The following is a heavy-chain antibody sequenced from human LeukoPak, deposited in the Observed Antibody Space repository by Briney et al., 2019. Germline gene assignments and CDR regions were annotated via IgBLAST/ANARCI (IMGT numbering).Heavy chain of an antibody. V-gene: IGHV3-30*18. CDR1: GFTFSNYG. J-gene: IGHJ6*02. CDR2: ISSDGYNK. D-gene: IGHD6-13*01. Sequence: PGGSLRLSCAASGFTFSNYGMHWVRQAPGKGLEWVAAISSDGYNKFYTDSVKGRFTISRDNSKNTLYLQINSLRGEDTAVYHCAKDGSDTIAAATYYYYPMDVWGQGTTVIVSS. CDR3: AKDGSDTIAAATYYYYPMDV.